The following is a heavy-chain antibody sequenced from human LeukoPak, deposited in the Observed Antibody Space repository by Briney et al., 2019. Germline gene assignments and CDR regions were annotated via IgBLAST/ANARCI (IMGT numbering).Heavy chain of an antibody. Sequence: GGSLRLSCAASGFTFSSSSMNWVRQAPGKGLEWVSSISPAGNYIYYAESVKGRLTISRDNAKNSLYLQMNSLRAEDTAVYYCAKDGGYCSGGNCYSYFFDCWGQGALVTVSS. V-gene: IGHV3-21*01. CDR1: GFTFSSSS. CDR3: AKDGGYCSGGNCYSYFFDC. D-gene: IGHD2-15*01. J-gene: IGHJ4*02. CDR2: ISPAGNYI.